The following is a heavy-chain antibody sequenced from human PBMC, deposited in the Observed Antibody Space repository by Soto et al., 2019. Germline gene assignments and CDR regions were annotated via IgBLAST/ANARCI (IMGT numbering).Heavy chain of an antibody. Sequence: SETLSLTCAVSGVSIHNSHSFWGWIRQPPGKGLEFIANVYYSGGAHYNPSFKSRVTISVDTATNQVSLRMSSVTAADTAVYFCGRVVEGATRHTDFDSWGQGTLVTVS. J-gene: IGHJ5*01. D-gene: IGHD2-21*01. CDR1: GVSIHNSHSF. V-gene: IGHV4-39*01. CDR2: VYYSGGA. CDR3: GRVVEGATRHTDFDS.